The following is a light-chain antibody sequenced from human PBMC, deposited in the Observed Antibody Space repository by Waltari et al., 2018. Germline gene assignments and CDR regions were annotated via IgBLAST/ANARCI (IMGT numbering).Light chain of an antibody. J-gene: IGKJ1*01. CDR2: DAS. CDR1: QRVCRS. Sequence: EIVLTQSPGTLSLSPGERATLSCGASQRVCRSLAWYQQKPGRAPRLLLYDASSRATGIPDRFSGSGFGTDFSLTISRLEPEDFAVYYCQHYVRLPVTFGQGTKVEIK. CDR3: QHYVRLPVT. V-gene: IGKV3-20*01.